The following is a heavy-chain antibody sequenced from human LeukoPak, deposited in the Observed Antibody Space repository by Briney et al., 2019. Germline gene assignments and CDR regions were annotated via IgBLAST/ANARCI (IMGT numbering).Heavy chain of an antibody. CDR2: IYHSGST. J-gene: IGHJ6*03. CDR3: ARDETYSSDWQPNHSYYYMGV. Sequence: SETLSLTCTVSDYSISNGYYWGWVRQPPGEGLEWIGSIYHSGSTHYNPSLKSRVTISVDTSKNQFSLKVNSVTAADTAEYFCARDETYSSDWQPNHSYYYMGVWGKGTTVIVSS. D-gene: IGHD6-19*01. V-gene: IGHV4-38-2*02. CDR1: DYSISNGYY.